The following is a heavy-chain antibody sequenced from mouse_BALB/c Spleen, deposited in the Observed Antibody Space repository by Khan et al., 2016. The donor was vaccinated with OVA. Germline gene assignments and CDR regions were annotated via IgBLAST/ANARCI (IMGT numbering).Heavy chain of an antibody. CDR3: TRSNSYWYFDV. Sequence: QLVQSGPELKKPGEPVKISCKASGYTFTNYGMNWVKQAPGKGLKWMGWINTYTGEPTYADDFKGRFAFSLETSASTAYLQINNLKNEDTATYFCTRSNSYWYFDVWGAGTTVTVSS. V-gene: IGHV9-3-1*01. CDR2: INTYTGEP. CDR1: GYTFTNYG. J-gene: IGHJ1*01. D-gene: IGHD4-1*02.